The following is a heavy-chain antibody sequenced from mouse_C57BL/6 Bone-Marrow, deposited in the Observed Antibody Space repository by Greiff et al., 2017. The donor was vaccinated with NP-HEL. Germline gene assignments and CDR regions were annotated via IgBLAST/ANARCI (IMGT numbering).Heavy chain of an antibody. Sequence: VQLQQSGAELVRPGASVKLSCKASGYTFTDYYINWVKQRPGQGLEWIARIYPGSGNTYYNEKFKGKATLTADKSSSTAYMQLSSLTSEDSAVYFCAVGAYGNDGGGKGYWGRGTTLTVS. V-gene: IGHV1-76*01. CDR3: AVGAYGNDGGGKGY. D-gene: IGHD2-10*02. CDR1: GYTFTDYY. J-gene: IGHJ2*01. CDR2: IYPGSGNT.